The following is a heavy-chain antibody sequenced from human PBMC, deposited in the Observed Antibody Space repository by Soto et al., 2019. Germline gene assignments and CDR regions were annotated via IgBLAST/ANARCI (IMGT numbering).Heavy chain of an antibody. CDR3: ARGADYDILTDYYYYGMDV. J-gene: IGHJ6*02. Sequence: GESLKISCKVSGYSISNYWIGWVRQMPGKGLEWMGIIYSVDSDTIYSPSFQGQITISADKSISTAYLQWSSLKASDTAMYYCARGADYDILTDYYYYGMDVWGQGTTVTVSS. CDR1: GYSISNYW. CDR2: IYSVDSDT. V-gene: IGHV5-51*01. D-gene: IGHD3-9*01.